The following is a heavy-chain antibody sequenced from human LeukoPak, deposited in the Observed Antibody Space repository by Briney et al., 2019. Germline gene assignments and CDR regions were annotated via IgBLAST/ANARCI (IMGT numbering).Heavy chain of an antibody. CDR2: IYSGGST. CDR1: GFSFSNFA. D-gene: IGHD6-13*01. Sequence: GGSLRLSCAASGFSFSNFAMSWVRQAPARGPEWVSVIYSGGSTYYADSVKGRFTISRDNSKNTLYLQMNSLRAEDTAVYYCARDISSWYYFDYWGQGTLVTVSS. V-gene: IGHV3-66*01. J-gene: IGHJ4*02. CDR3: ARDISSWYYFDY.